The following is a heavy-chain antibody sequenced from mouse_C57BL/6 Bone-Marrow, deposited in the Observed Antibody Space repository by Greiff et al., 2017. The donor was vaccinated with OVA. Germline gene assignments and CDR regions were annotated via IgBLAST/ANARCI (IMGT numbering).Heavy chain of an antibody. D-gene: IGHD1-1*01. Sequence: EVHLVESGGGLVKPGGSLKLSCAASGFTFSSYAMSWVRQTPEKRLEWVATISDGGSYTYYPDNVKGRFTISRDNAKNNLYLQMSHLKSEDTAMYYCARDYYGSSWFAYWGQGTLVTVSA. CDR2: ISDGGSYT. J-gene: IGHJ3*01. V-gene: IGHV5-4*01. CDR3: ARDYYGSSWFAY. CDR1: GFTFSSYA.